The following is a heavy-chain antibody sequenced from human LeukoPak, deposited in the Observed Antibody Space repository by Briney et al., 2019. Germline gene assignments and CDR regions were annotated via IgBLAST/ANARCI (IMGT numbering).Heavy chain of an antibody. CDR2: ISAYNGNT. J-gene: IGHJ4*02. Sequence: GASVKVSCKASGGTFSSYAISWVRQAPGQGLEWMGWISAYNGNTNYAQKLQGRVTMTTDTSTSTAYMELRSLRSDDTAVYYCARDDYSNDKKNFDYWGQGTLVTVSS. CDR1: GGTFSSYA. CDR3: ARDDYSNDKKNFDY. D-gene: IGHD4-11*01. V-gene: IGHV1-18*01.